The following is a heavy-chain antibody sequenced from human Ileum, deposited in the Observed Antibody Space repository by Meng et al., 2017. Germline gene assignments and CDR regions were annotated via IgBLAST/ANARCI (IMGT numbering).Heavy chain of an antibody. D-gene: IGHD7-27*01. CDR1: GDSVSSDTGA. V-gene: IGHV6-1*01. CDR3: AGKDWGEGLDF. CDR2: TYYRSRWYN. Sequence: HVQLHQSGPGLVKPSQTLPPTVAISGDSVSSDTGAWNWIRQSPSRGLEWLGRTYYRSRWYNNYAVSVKSRITINPDTSKNQFSLQLNSVTPDDTAVYYCAGKDWGEGLDFWDQGTLVTVSS. J-gene: IGHJ4*02.